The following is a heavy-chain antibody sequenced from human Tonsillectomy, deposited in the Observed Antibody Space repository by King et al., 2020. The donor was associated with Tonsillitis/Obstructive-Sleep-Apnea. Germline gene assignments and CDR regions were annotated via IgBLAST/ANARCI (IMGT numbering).Heavy chain of an antibody. V-gene: IGHV3-21*01. D-gene: IGHD3-3*01. CDR2: ISSSSSYI. Sequence: VQLVESGGGLVKPGGSLRLSCAASGFTFSSYSMNWVRQAPGKGLEWVSSISSSSSYIYYADSVKGRFTISRDNAKNSLYLQMNSLRAEDTAGYYCARDHTLEWLPNYYYYYYMDVWGKGTTVTVSS. CDR1: GFTFSSYS. J-gene: IGHJ6*03. CDR3: ARDHTLEWLPNYYYYYYMDV.